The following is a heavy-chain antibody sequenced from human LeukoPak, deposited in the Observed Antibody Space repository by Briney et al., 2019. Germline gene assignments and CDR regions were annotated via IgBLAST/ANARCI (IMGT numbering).Heavy chain of an antibody. CDR2: IYYSGST. D-gene: IGHD2-15*01. J-gene: IGHJ5*02. CDR3: ARDLGGVDANWFDP. V-gene: IGHV4-59*01. Sequence: SETLSLTCTVSSGSIISSYWSWLRQPPGKGLEWIGYIYYSGSTNYNPSLKSRVTISVDTSKNQFSLKLSSVTAADTAVYYCARDLGGVDANWFDPWGQGTLVTVSS. CDR1: SGSIISSY.